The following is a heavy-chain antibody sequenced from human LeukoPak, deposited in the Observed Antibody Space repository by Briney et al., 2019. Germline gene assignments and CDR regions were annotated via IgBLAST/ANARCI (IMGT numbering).Heavy chain of an antibody. Sequence: GGSLRLSCAASGFTFSDYYMSWIRQAPGKGLEWVSYISSSGSTIYYADSVKGRFTISRDNAKNSLYLQMNSLRAEGTAVYYCARDSRSGSYRRRHYYYYYGMDVWGQGTTVTVSS. D-gene: IGHD3-10*01. CDR1: GFTFSDYY. V-gene: IGHV3-11*01. CDR3: ARDSRSGSYRRRHYYYYYGMDV. CDR2: ISSSGSTI. J-gene: IGHJ6*02.